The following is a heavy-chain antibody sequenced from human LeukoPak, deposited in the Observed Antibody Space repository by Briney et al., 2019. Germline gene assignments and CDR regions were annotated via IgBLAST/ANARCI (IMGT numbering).Heavy chain of an antibody. Sequence: SETLSLTCTVSGDSITNYYWSWIRQPPGKGLEWIGYVAYSGSANYNPSLKSRVTISVDTSKNQFSLKLSSVTAADTAVYYCARGPPYIVVVTGIGFFDSWGQGTLVTVSS. J-gene: IGHJ4*02. D-gene: IGHD2-21*02. CDR3: ARGPPYIVVVTGIGFFDS. CDR2: VAYSGSA. CDR1: GDSITNYY. V-gene: IGHV4-59*12.